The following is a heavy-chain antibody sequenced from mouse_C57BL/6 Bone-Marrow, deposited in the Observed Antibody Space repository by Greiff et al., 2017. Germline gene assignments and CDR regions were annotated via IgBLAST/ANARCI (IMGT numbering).Heavy chain of an antibody. CDR1: GFTFSDYG. CDR3: ARPGATVYYYAMDY. V-gene: IGHV5-17*01. D-gene: IGHD1-1*01. CDR2: ISSGSSTI. J-gene: IGHJ4*01. Sequence: VQLKESGGGLVKPGGSLKLSCAASGFTFSDYGMHWVRQAPEKGLEWVAYISSGSSTIYYADTVKGRFTISRDNAKNTLFLQMTSLRSEDTAMYYCARPGATVYYYAMDYWGQGTSVTVSS.